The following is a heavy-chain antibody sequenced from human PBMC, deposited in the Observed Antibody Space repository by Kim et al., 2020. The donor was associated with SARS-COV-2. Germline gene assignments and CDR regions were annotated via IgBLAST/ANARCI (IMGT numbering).Heavy chain of an antibody. Sequence: SETLSLTCTVSGGSISSYYWSWIRQPPGKGLEWIGYIYYSGSTNYNPSLKSRVTISVDTSKNQFSLKLSSVTAADTAVYYCAREVGAGGLDLNWFDPWGQGTLVTVSS. V-gene: IGHV4-59*01. J-gene: IGHJ5*02. CDR1: GGSISSYY. CDR2: IYYSGST. CDR3: AREVGAGGLDLNWFDP. D-gene: IGHD3-16*01.